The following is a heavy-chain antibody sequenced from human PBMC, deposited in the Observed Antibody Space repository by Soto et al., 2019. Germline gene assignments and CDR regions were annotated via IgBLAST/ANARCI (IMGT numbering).Heavy chain of an antibody. CDR3: VKETSTDGLYGMDV. Sequence: GGSLRLSCAASGLTFSNYGIHWVRQAPGKGLEWVALISYHGSYKFYADSVKGRFTISRDNSKNTLYLQMNSLRAEDTAVYYCVKETSTDGLYGMDVWGPGTTVTVSS. D-gene: IGHD1-1*01. J-gene: IGHJ6*02. CDR1: GLTFSNYG. V-gene: IGHV3-30*18. CDR2: ISYHGSYK.